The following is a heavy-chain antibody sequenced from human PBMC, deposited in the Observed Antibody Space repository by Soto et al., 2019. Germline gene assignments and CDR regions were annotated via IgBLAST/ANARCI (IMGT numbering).Heavy chain of an antibody. CDR2: INPFDGSR. CDR1: GYIFTSYY. V-gene: IGHV1-46*03. Sequence: QVQLVQSGAEVKKPGASVKVSCKASGYIFTSYYIHWVRQAPGQGLEWMGWINPFDGSRMFAQSFQGRVTMTRDTSKSTVYMEVSSRRSEDTAVYYCSRVDPGETSPFDHWGQGTLVTVSS. CDR3: SRVDPGETSPFDH. J-gene: IGHJ4*02. D-gene: IGHD3-10*01.